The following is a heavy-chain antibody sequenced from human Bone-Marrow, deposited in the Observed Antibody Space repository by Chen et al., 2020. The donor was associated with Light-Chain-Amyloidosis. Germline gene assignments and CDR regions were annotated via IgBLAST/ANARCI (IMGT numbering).Heavy chain of an antibody. V-gene: IGHV5-51*01. CDR2: IYPDDSGA. CDR3: ARRRDGYNFDY. CDR1: GYTFPNYW. Sequence: EVQLEQSGPEVKKPGESLKISCKGSGYTFPNYWIGWVRQMPGKGLEWMGVIYPDDSGARYSPSFEGQVTISADKSTTSAYLQWRSLKASDTAMYYCARRRDGYNFDYWGQGTLVTVSS. D-gene: IGHD5-12*01. J-gene: IGHJ4*02.